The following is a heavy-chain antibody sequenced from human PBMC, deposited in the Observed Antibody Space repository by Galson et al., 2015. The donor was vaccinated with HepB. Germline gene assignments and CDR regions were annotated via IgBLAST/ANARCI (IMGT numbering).Heavy chain of an antibody. CDR3: AKGYGLFDS. D-gene: IGHD5-18*01. V-gene: IGHV3-23*01. J-gene: IGHJ5*01. CDR2: ITGKGDST. CDR1: GFAFDSHA. Sequence: SLRLSCAASGFAFDSHAMSWVRQAPGRGLEWLSGITGKGDSTFYADSVKGRFTVSKDNSNYMLYLQMNSLRAEDAGLYFCAKGYGLFDSWGQGILVTVSS.